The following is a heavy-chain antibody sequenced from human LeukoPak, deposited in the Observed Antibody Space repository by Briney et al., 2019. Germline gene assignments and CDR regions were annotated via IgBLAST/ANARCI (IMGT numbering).Heavy chain of an antibody. V-gene: IGHV1-69*06. J-gene: IGHJ4*02. CDR2: IIPIFGTA. Sequence: SVKVSCKASGGTFSSYAISWVRQAPGQGLEWMGGIIPIFGTANYAQKFQGRVTITADKSTSTAYMEMRSLRSDDTAVYYCARESSPPQGYGDFDYWGQGTLVTVAS. CDR3: ARESSPPQGYGDFDY. CDR1: GGTFSSYA. D-gene: IGHD4-17*01.